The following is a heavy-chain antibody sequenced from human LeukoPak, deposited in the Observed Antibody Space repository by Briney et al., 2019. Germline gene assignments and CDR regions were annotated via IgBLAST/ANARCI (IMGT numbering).Heavy chain of an antibody. CDR2: IWYDGSNK. V-gene: IGHV3-33*01. J-gene: IGHJ4*02. Sequence: GRSLRLSCAASGFTFSSYGMHWVRQAPGKGLEWVAVIWYDGSNKYYADSVKGRFTISRDNSKNTLYLQMNSLRAEDTAVYYCAGDSSSWTDSGIFDYWGQGTLVTVSS. CDR1: GFTFSSYG. D-gene: IGHD6-13*01. CDR3: AGDSSSWTDSGIFDY.